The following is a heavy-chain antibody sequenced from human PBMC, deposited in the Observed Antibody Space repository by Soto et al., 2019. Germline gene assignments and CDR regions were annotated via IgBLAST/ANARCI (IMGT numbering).Heavy chain of an antibody. D-gene: IGHD3-16*01. Sequence: GGSLRISCAPSGFTFSKYAMSCVRQAPGKGLEWVSLVSATAGTTYYTDSVKGRFTISRDNSRNTVYLQMNSLRADDTAVYYCAKDRLAGGFDYWGQGTLVTVSS. V-gene: IGHV3-23*01. CDR2: VSATAGTT. J-gene: IGHJ4*02. CDR1: GFTFSKYA. CDR3: AKDRLAGGFDY.